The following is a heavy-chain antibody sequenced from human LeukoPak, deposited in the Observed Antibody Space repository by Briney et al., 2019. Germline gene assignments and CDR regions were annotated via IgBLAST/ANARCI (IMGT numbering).Heavy chain of an antibody. V-gene: IGHV3-73*01. CDR1: GFTFSGSA. D-gene: IGHD3-22*01. J-gene: IGHJ3*02. CDR3: TRLTTLYDSSGYYPIPRGANAFDI. Sequence: PGGSLRLSCAASGFTFSGSAMHWVRQASGKGLEWVGRIRSKANSYATAYAASVKGRFTISRDDSKNTAYLQMNSLKTEDTAVYYCTRLTTLYDSSGYYPIPRGANAFDIWGQGTMVTVSS. CDR2: IRSKANSYAT.